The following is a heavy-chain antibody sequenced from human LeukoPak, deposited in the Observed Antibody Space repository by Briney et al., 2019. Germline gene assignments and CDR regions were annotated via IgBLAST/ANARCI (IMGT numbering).Heavy chain of an antibody. CDR2: ISGSGGTT. V-gene: IGHV3-23*01. CDR1: GFTFNNAW. J-gene: IGHJ6*02. Sequence: GGSLRLSCAASGFTFNNAWMNWVRQAPGKGLEWVSTISGSGGTTYYAESVKGRFTISRDNSKNTLYLQMHSLRAEDTAVFYCAKDLLPFYYGLDVWGQGTTVTVSS. CDR3: AKDLLPFYYGLDV.